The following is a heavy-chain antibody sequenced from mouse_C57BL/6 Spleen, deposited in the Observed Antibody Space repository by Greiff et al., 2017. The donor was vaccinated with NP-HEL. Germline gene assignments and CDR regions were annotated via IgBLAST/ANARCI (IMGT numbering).Heavy chain of an antibody. V-gene: IGHV1-80*01. Sequence: QVQLKESGAELVKPGASVKISCKASGYAFSSYWMNWVKQRPGKGLEWIGQIYPGDGDTNYNGKFKGKATLTADKSSSTAYMQLSSLTSEDSAVYFCARGVTTWFAYWGQGTLVTVSA. CDR2: IYPGDGDT. D-gene: IGHD2-1*01. J-gene: IGHJ3*01. CDR1: GYAFSSYW. CDR3: ARGVTTWFAY.